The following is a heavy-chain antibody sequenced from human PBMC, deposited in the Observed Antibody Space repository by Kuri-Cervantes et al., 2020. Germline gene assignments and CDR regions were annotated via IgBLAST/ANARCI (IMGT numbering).Heavy chain of an antibody. CDR3: AKGSSGSYWTVDS. V-gene: IGHV3-21*04. CDR2: ISSSSSYI. D-gene: IGHD1-26*01. Sequence: GESLKISCAASGFTFSSYSMNWVRQAPGKGLEWVSSISSSSSYIYYADSVKGRFTISRDNSKGTFYLQMNNLRGEDTAVYYCAKGSSGSYWTVDSWGQGTLVTVSS. CDR1: GFTFSSYS. J-gene: IGHJ4*02.